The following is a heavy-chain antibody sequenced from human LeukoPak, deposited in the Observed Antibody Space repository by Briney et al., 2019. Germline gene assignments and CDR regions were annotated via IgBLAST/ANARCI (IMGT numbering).Heavy chain of an antibody. V-gene: IGHV1-69*06. CDR2: IIPIFGTA. Sequence: ASVKVPCKASGGTFSSYAISWVRQAPGQGLEWMGGIIPIFGTANYAQKFQGRVTITADKSTSTAYMELSSLRSEDTAMYYCARDRIAVTGRKYYYYMDVWGKGTTVTVSS. CDR3: ARDRIAVTGRKYYYYMDV. CDR1: GGTFSSYA. J-gene: IGHJ6*03. D-gene: IGHD6-19*01.